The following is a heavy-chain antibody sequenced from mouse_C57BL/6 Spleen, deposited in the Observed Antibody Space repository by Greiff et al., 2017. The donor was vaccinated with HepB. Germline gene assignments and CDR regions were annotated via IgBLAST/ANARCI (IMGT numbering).Heavy chain of an antibody. J-gene: IGHJ1*03. D-gene: IGHD1-1*01. CDR3: ARSPDFYGSSAYWYFDV. CDR2: IHPNSGST. CDR1: GYTFTSYW. V-gene: IGHV1-64*01. Sequence: QVQLQQPGAELVKPGASVKLSCKASGYTFTSYWMHWVKQRPGQGLEWIGMIHPNSGSTNYNEKFKSKATLTVDKSSSTAYMQLSSLTSEDSAVYYCARSPDFYGSSAYWYFDVWGTGTTVTVSS.